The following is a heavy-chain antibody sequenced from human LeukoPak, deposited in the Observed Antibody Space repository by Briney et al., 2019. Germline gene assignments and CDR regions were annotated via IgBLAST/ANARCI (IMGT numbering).Heavy chain of an antibody. V-gene: IGHV3-30*18. J-gene: IGHJ4*02. Sequence: GGSLRLSCAASGFTFSSYGMHWVRQAPGKGVEWVAVISYDGSNKYYADSVKGRFTISRDNSKNTLYLQMNSLRAEDRAVYYCAKDLGEGSAADYWGQGTLVSVSS. CDR3: AKDLGEGSAADY. D-gene: IGHD3-10*01. CDR1: GFTFSSYG. CDR2: ISYDGSNK.